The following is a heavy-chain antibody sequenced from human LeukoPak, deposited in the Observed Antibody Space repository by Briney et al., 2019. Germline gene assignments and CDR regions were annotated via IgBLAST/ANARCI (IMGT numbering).Heavy chain of an antibody. CDR2: IRYDGSNK. J-gene: IGHJ4*02. D-gene: IGHD6-13*01. Sequence: GGSLRLSCAASGFTFSSYGMHWVRQAPGKGLEWVAFIRYDGSNKYYADSVKGRFTISRDNSKNTLYLQMSSLRAEDTAVYYCARPGVGIAAAGADYWGQGTLVTVSS. CDR3: ARPGVGIAAAGADY. V-gene: IGHV3-30*02. CDR1: GFTFSSYG.